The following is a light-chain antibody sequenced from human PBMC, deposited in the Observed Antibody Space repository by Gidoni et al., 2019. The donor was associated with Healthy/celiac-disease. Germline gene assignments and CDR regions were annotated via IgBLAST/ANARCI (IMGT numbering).Light chain of an antibody. CDR1: QTITSW. V-gene: IGKV1-5*03. CDR3: QLYNSYSPF. Sequence: DIQMTQSPSTLSASVGDRVTITCRTSQTITSWLAWYQQKPGKAPKLLIYQTSTLEDGAPSRFSGSGSGTEFTLTISSLQPDDFATYYCQLYNSYSPFFGGGTKVEIK. CDR2: QTS. J-gene: IGKJ4*01.